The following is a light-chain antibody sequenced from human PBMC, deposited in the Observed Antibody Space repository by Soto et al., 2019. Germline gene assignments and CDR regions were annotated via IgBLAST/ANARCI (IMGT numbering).Light chain of an antibody. CDR2: AVS. CDR3: SSSTSSSLHV. J-gene: IGLJ1*01. V-gene: IGLV2-14*03. Sequence: QSVLTQPASVSGSPGQSITISCTGTSSDVGGYNYVSWYQQHPGKAPKLMIYAVSNRPSGVSNRFSGSKSGNTASLTISGLQAEDEADYYCSSSTSSSLHVFGTGTKLTVL. CDR1: SSDVGGYNY.